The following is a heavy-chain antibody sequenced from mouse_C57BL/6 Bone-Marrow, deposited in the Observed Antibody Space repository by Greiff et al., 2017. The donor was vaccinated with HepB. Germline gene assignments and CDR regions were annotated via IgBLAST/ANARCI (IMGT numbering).Heavy chain of an antibody. D-gene: IGHD1-1*01. CDR1: GFTFSDAW. J-gene: IGHJ4*01. Sequence: EVKLMESGGGLVQPGGSMKLSCAASGFTFSDAWMDWVRQSPEKGLEWVAEIRNKANNHATYYAESVKGRFTISRDDSKSSVYLQMNSLRAEDTGIYYCTRGTVVATDYAMDYWGQGTSVTVSS. CDR2: IRNKANNHAT. CDR3: TRGTVVATDYAMDY. V-gene: IGHV6-6*01.